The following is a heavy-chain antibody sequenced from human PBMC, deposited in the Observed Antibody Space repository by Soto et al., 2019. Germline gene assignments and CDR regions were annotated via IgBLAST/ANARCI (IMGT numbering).Heavy chain of an antibody. CDR2: IYHSGST. CDR1: NASITSSGYY. CDR3: ARMSGTYYVPDY. Sequence: QVQLQESGPRLVEASQTLSLTCTVSNASITSSGYYWSWVRQPPGKRLEWIGYIYHSGSTFYSPSLQSRLTMSVDTSKIQFSLTLSSVTAADTAVYHCARMSGTYYVPDYWGQGTLVTVSS. V-gene: IGHV4-31*03. J-gene: IGHJ4*02. D-gene: IGHD1-26*01.